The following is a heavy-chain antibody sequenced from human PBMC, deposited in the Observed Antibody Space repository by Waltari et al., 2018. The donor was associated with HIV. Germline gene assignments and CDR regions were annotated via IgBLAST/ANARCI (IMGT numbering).Heavy chain of an antibody. J-gene: IGHJ3*02. D-gene: IGHD6-13*01. CDR2: IRSTSSII. V-gene: IGHV3-48*02. Sequence: EVQLVESGGGLVQPGVSLRLSCAASGFSFSYYSMNWVRQAPGKGLEWVAFIRSTSSIIYYADSVKGRFTISRDNAKNLLYLQMNSLRDEDTAIYYCARHRQQLVLYDAFDMWGQGSMVTVSS. CDR3: ARHRQQLVLYDAFDM. CDR1: GFSFSYYS.